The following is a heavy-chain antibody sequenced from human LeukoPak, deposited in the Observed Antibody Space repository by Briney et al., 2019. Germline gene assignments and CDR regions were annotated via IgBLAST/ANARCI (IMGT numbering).Heavy chain of an antibody. J-gene: IGHJ6*02. Sequence: EASVKVSCKASGGTFSSYAISWVRQAPGQGLEWMGRIIPILGIANYAQKFQGRVTITADKSTSTAYMELSSLRSEDTAVYYCARASIGFGELLSDYYYYGMDVWGQGTTVTVSS. CDR2: IIPILGIA. V-gene: IGHV1-69*04. CDR1: GGTFSSYA. D-gene: IGHD3-10*01. CDR3: ARASIGFGELLSDYYYYGMDV.